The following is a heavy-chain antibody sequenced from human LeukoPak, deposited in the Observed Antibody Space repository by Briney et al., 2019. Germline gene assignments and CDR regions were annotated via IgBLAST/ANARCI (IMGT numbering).Heavy chain of an antibody. Sequence: ASVTVSCKVSGYTLIELSMHWVRQAPGKGLEWMGGFDPEDGEIIYAQKFQGRVTMTADTSTSTAYLELRSLRSDDTAVYYCASRSGSTPYYFDYWGQGTLVTVSS. CDR2: FDPEDGEI. J-gene: IGHJ4*02. D-gene: IGHD3-3*01. CDR3: ASRSGSTPYYFDY. CDR1: GYTLIELS. V-gene: IGHV1-24*01.